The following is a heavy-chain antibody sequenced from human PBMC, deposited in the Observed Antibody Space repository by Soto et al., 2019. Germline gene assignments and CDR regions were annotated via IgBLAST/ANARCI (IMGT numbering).Heavy chain of an antibody. Sequence: SETLSLTCTVSGGSISSSSYYWGWIRQPPGKGLEWIGSIYYSGSTYYNQSLKSRANISVDTSKKQISLKLSSVTAADTAVYYCARYCSSTSCYNILFDYWGQGTLVTVSS. CDR3: ARYCSSTSCYNILFDY. CDR2: IYYSGST. D-gene: IGHD2-2*01. CDR1: GGSISSSSYY. J-gene: IGHJ4*02. V-gene: IGHV4-39*01.